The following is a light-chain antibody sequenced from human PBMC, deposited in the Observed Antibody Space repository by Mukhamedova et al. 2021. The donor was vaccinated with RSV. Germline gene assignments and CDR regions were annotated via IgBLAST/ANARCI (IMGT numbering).Light chain of an antibody. CDR1: QSVLYDSNNKNY. V-gene: IGKV4-1*01. J-gene: IGKJ2*03. Sequence: SSQSVLYDSNNKNYLAWYQQKPGQPPKLLIYWASTRESRVPDRFSGSGSGTDFTLTITSLQAEDAAVYYCHQYYDSPYSFGQGT. CDR2: WAS. CDR3: HQYYDSPYS.